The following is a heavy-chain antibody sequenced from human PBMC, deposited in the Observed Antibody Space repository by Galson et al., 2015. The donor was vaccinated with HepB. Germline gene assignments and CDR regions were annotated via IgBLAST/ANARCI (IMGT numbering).Heavy chain of an antibody. D-gene: IGHD3-22*01. V-gene: IGHV3-23*01. CDR1: GFTFSSYA. CDR2: ISGSGGST. J-gene: IGHJ4*02. CDR3: AKASAQYYYDSSGYYSDY. Sequence: SLRLSCAASGFTFSSYAMSWVRQAPGKGLEWVSAISGSGGSTYYADSVKGRFTISRDNSKNTLYLQMNSLRAEDTAVYYCAKASAQYYYDSSGYYSDYWGQGTLVTVSS.